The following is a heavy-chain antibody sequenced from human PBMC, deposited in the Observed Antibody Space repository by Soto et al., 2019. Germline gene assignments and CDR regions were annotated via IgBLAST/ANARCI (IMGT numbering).Heavy chain of an antibody. CDR1: GDSVSSNSAA. J-gene: IGHJ4*02. D-gene: IGHD2-21*01. Sequence: QVQLQQSGLGLVKASQTLSLTCAISGDSVSSNSAAWNWIRQSPSRGLEWLGMTYYKSKWYDDCAGSVRSRIIIKLDPSKNLISLQPNTVTPEDTAVYYCARGRRGDVGRFDYWGQGTLVTVSS. CDR3: ARGRRGDVGRFDY. V-gene: IGHV6-1*01. CDR2: TYYKSKWYD.